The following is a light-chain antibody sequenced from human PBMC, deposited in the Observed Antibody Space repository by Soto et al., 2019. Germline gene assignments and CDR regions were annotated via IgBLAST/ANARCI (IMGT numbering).Light chain of an antibody. CDR2: DPS. J-gene: IGKJ4*01. CDR1: QSVGSS. V-gene: IGKV3-11*01. CDR3: QQRTNWPLT. Sequence: EIVLTQSPATLSLSPGERATLSCRASQSVGSSLAWYQQKPGQAPRLLFYDPSNRAAGVPARFSGSRSGTDFTLTIGYLVHEDFAIYYCQQRTNWPLTFGGATKMEIK.